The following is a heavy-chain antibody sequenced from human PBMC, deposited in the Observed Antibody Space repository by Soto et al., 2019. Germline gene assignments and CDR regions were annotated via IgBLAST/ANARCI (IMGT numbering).Heavy chain of an antibody. CDR2: IYYSGST. CDR1: GGSISSYY. D-gene: IGHD2-8*01. CDR3: ASSPGYCTNGVCSGWFDP. J-gene: IGHJ5*02. V-gene: IGHV4-59*01. Sequence: PSGTLSLTCTVSGGSISSYYWSWIRQPPGKGLEWIGYIYYSGSTNYNPSLKSRVTISVDTSKNQFSLKLSSVTAADTAVYYCASSPGYCTNGVCSGWFDPWGQGTLVTVSS.